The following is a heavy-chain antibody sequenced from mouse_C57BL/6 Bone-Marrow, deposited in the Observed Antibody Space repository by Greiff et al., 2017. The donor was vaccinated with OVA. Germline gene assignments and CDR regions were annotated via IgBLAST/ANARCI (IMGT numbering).Heavy chain of an antibody. CDR3: ARWAVGFAY. CDR1: GFTFSDYY. V-gene: IGHV5-16*01. CDR2: INYDGSST. J-gene: IGHJ3*01. Sequence: EVKLVESEGGLVQPGSSMKLSCTASGFTFSDYYMAWVRQVPEKGLEWVANINYDGSSTYYLDSLKSRFIISRDNAKNILYLQMSSLKSEDTATYYCARWAVGFAYWGQGTLVTVSA. D-gene: IGHD1-1*01.